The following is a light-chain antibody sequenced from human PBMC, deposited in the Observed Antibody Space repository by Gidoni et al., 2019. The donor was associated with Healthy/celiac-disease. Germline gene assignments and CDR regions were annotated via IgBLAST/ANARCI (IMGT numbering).Light chain of an antibody. CDR2: AAS. CDR3: QKRSNWLIFT. V-gene: IGKV3-11*01. Sequence: VLTQSLATLSLSPGERATLSCRASQGGSSYLAWYQQKPGQSPTPLIYAASNRATGIPARFSGSGSGTDFSLTISSLEPEDFAVYYCQKRSNWLIFTFGPXTKVDIK. CDR1: QGGSSY. J-gene: IGKJ3*01.